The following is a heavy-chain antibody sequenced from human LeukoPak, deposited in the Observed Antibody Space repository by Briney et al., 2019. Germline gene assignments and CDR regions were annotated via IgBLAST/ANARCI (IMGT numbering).Heavy chain of an antibody. J-gene: IGHJ4*02. CDR1: GFTFSSYG. V-gene: IGHV3-30*18. CDR2: ISYDGSNK. CDR3: ANRGYSYGHYYFDY. D-gene: IGHD5-18*01. Sequence: PPGGSLRLSCAASGFTFSSYGMHWVRQAPGKGLEWVAVISYDGSNKYYADSVKGRFTISRDNSKNTLYLQMNSLRAEDTAVYYCANRGYSYGHYYFDYWGQGTLVTVSS.